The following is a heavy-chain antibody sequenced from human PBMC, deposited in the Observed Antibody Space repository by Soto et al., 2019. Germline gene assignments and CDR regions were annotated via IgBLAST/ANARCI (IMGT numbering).Heavy chain of an antibody. CDR2: IYPSDSDT. Sequence: PGESLKISCQVSGNSFTTYWIAWVRQMPGKGLKWMGIIYPSDSDTRYSPSFQGQVTISADKSISTAYLQWSSLRASDTAMYYCARQGFTYAYAYWGQGTQVTVS. D-gene: IGHD3-16*01. CDR3: ARQGFTYAYAY. J-gene: IGHJ4*02. CDR1: GNSFTTYW. V-gene: IGHV5-51*01.